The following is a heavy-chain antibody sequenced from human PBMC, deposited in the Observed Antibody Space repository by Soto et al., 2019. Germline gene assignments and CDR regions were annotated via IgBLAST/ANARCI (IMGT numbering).Heavy chain of an antibody. Sequence: GESLKISCQASGYSFSNFWIAWVRQMPGEGLEWLGIIYPDDSDTRYSPSFLGQVTISADKSIKTTYLQWSSLKASDTAIYFCASSVLVTSTMNYFDLWGQGTLGTSPQ. J-gene: IGHJ4*02. CDR3: ASSVLVTSTMNYFDL. CDR1: GYSFSNFW. V-gene: IGHV5-51*01. CDR2: IYPDDSDT. D-gene: IGHD2-8*02.